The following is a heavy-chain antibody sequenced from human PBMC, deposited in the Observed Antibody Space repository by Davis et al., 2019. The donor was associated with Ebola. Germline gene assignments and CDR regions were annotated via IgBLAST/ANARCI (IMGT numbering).Heavy chain of an antibody. Sequence: GESLKISCAASGFTFSSYSMNWVRQAPGKGLEWVSYISSSSSTIYYADSVKGRFTISRDNAKNSLYLQMNSLRDEDTAVYYCARDIDSIFGVANYYYYGMDVWGQGTTVTVSS. CDR1: GFTFSSYS. CDR2: ISSSSSTI. J-gene: IGHJ6*02. V-gene: IGHV3-48*02. CDR3: ARDIDSIFGVANYYYYGMDV. D-gene: IGHD3-3*01.